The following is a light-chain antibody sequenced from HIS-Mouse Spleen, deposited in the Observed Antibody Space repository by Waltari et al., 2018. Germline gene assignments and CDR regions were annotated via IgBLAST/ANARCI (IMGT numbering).Light chain of an antibody. CDR3: QAWDSSTAV. Sequence: SYELTQPPSVSVSPGQTASITCSGDNLGDKYACWYQQKPGQSLVLVIYQDSKRPSGIPERFSGSNSGNTATLTISGTQAMDEADYYCQAWDSSTAVFRTGTKVTVL. J-gene: IGLJ1*01. CDR1: NLGDKY. V-gene: IGLV3-1*01. CDR2: QDS.